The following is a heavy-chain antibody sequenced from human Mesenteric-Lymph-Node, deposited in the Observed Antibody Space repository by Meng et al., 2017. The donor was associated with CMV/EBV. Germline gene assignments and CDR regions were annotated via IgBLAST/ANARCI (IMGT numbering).Heavy chain of an antibody. Sequence: SETLSLTCTVSGGSISSYYWSWIRQPPGKGLEWIGYIYYSGSTNYNPSLKSRVTISVDTSKNHFSLKLSSVTAADTAVYYCARGTLVKPFDYWGQGTLVTVSS. V-gene: IGHV4-59*01. D-gene: IGHD1-7*01. J-gene: IGHJ4*02. CDR1: GGSISSYY. CDR2: IYYSGST. CDR3: ARGTLVKPFDY.